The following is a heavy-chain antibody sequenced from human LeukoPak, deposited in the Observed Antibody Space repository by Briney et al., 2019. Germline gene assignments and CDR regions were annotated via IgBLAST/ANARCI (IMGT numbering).Heavy chain of an antibody. CDR1: GFTFSNYG. Sequence: PGGSLRLSCAASGFTFSNYGMHWVRQAPGKGLEGVAVIWHDGSNEYYADSVGGRFTISRDNSKNTLYLQMSSLRAEDTAVYYCAKDFKSSGWYVLPYFDYWGQGTLVTVSS. D-gene: IGHD6-19*01. J-gene: IGHJ4*02. CDR3: AKDFKSSGWYVLPYFDY. V-gene: IGHV3-33*06. CDR2: IWHDGSNE.